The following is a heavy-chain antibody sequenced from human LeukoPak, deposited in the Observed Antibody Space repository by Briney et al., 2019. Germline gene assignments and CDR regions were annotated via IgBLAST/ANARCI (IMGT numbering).Heavy chain of an antibody. CDR2: IRGKAYGETT. D-gene: IGHD3-16*01. Sequence: GGSLRLSCAASGFTFSSYWMSWARQAPGKGLEWVGFIRGKAYGETTDYAASVKGRFSISRDEFDSIAHLQMNSLKTEDTAVYYCARGSDSNFGARDGFDYWGQGTLVTVSS. CDR1: GFTFSSYW. V-gene: IGHV3-49*04. J-gene: IGHJ4*02. CDR3: ARGSDSNFGARDGFDY.